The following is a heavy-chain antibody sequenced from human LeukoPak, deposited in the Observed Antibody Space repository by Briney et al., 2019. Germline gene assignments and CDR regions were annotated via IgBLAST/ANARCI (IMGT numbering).Heavy chain of an antibody. CDR3: VRGTLNHFDS. V-gene: IGHV4-31*03. CDR1: GDSISRGVSY. Sequence: SQTLSLTCTASGDSISRGVSYWNWIHQHPGKGLEWIGYSSNTGSTHYNPSLRRRLTLFVDTSKNQVSLRMTSVTAADTAVYYCVRGTLNHFDSWGQGTLVTVSS. CDR2: SSNTGST. J-gene: IGHJ4*02. D-gene: IGHD2-8*01.